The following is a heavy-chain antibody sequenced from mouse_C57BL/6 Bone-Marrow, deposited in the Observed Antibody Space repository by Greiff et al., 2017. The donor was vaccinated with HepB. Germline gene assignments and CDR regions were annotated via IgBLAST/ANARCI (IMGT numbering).Heavy chain of an antibody. CDR1: GYTFTSYW. V-gene: IGHV1-7*01. CDR2: INPSSGYT. Sequence: QVQLKQSGAELAKPGASVKLSRKASGYTFTSYWMHWVKQRPGQGLEWIGYINPSSGYTKYNQKFKDKATLTADKSSSTAYMQLSSLTYEDSAVYYCAREDYGSSYYFDYWGQGTTLTVSS. J-gene: IGHJ2*01. CDR3: AREDYGSSYYFDY. D-gene: IGHD1-1*01.